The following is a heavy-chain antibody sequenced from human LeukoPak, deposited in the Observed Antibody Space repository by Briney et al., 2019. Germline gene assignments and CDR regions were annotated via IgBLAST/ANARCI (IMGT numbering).Heavy chain of an antibody. CDR2: IYYRGST. Sequence: PSETLSLTCTVSGGSISNNNYLWGWIRQPPGKGLEWIGSIYYRGSTYYNPSLKSRVTISVDTSKSQFSLKLSSVTAADTAVYYCARDRGGSYALFDYWGQGTLVTVSS. CDR1: GGSISNNNYL. CDR3: ARDRGGSYALFDY. V-gene: IGHV4-39*02. D-gene: IGHD1-26*01. J-gene: IGHJ4*02.